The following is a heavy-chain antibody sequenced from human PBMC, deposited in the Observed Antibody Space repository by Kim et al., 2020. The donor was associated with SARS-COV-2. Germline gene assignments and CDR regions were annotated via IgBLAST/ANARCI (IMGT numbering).Heavy chain of an antibody. V-gene: IGHV3-9*01. D-gene: IGHD3-9*01. J-gene: IGHJ4*02. CDR3: AKDIKAYDILTGYYFDY. CDR2: ISWNSGSI. Sequence: GGSLRLSCAASGFTFDDYAMHWVRQAPGKGLEWVSGISWNSGSIGYADSVKGRFTISRDNAKNSLYLQMNSLRAEDTALYYCAKDIKAYDILTGYYFDYWGQGTLVTVSS. CDR1: GFTFDDYA.